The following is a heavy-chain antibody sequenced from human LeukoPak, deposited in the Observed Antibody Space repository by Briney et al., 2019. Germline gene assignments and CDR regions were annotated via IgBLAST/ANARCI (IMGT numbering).Heavy chain of an antibody. CDR2: ISSSGSTI. J-gene: IGHJ4*02. Sequence: PGGSLRLSCAASGFTFSDYYMSWIRQAPGKGLEWVSYISSSGSTIYYADSVKGRFTISRDNSKNTLYLQMNSLRAEDTAVYYCAKEGRSGYCSSTSCSTYYFDYWGQGTLVTVSS. D-gene: IGHD2-2*03. CDR3: AKEGRSGYCSSTSCSTYYFDY. V-gene: IGHV3-11*01. CDR1: GFTFSDYY.